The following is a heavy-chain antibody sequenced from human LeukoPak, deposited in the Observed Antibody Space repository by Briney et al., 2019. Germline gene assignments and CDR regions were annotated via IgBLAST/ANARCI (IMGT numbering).Heavy chain of an antibody. Sequence: GALRLSCAASGFTFSSYWMHWVRPAPGKGLVWVSRINSDGSSTSYADSVKGRFTISRDNAKNTLYLQMNSLRAEDTAVYYCARDTDTAIPDFDYWGQGTLVTVSS. CDR3: ARDTDTAIPDFDY. V-gene: IGHV3-74*01. CDR2: INSDGSST. D-gene: IGHD5-18*01. CDR1: GFTFSSYW. J-gene: IGHJ4*02.